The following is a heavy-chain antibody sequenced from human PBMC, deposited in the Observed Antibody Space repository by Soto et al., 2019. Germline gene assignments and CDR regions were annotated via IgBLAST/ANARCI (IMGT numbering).Heavy chain of an antibody. D-gene: IGHD3-10*01. CDR1: GFTFSSYA. CDR3: AKALGYFGSGSYYNLYGMDV. Sequence: GGSLRLSCAASGFTFSSYAMSWVRQAPGKGLEWVSGISGSGGSTYYADSVKGRFTISRDNSKNTLYLQMNGLRAEDTAVYYCAKALGYFGSGSYYNLYGMDVWGQGTTVTVSS. V-gene: IGHV3-23*01. J-gene: IGHJ6*02. CDR2: ISGSGGST.